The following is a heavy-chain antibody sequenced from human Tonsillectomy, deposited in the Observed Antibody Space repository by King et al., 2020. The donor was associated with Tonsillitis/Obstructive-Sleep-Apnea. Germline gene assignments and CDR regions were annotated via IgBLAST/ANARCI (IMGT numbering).Heavy chain of an antibody. J-gene: IGHJ3*02. CDR3: ARDMVLEAGGDAFDI. CDR2: IYYSGST. D-gene: IGHD2-8*01. Sequence: VQLQESGPGLVKPSETLSLTCTVSGGSISSFYWSWIRQPPGKGLEWIGFIYYSGSTNYNPSLKSRATISVDTSKNQFSLKLSSVTAEDTAVYYCARDMVLEAGGDAFDIWGQGTMVTVSS. V-gene: IGHV4-59*01. CDR1: GGSISSFY.